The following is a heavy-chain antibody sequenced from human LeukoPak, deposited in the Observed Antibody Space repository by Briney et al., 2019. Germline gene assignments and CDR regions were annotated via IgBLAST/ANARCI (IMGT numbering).Heavy chain of an antibody. CDR1: GFTFSGYG. Sequence: PGGSLRLSCAASGFTFSGYGMHWVRQAPGKGLEWVAFIRYDGSNKYYADSVKGRFTISRDNSKNTLYLQMNSLRAEDTAVYYCARPFKSGYYYDTVPGYWGQGTLVTVSS. J-gene: IGHJ4*02. CDR3: ARPFKSGYYYDTVPGY. V-gene: IGHV3-30*02. CDR2: IRYDGSNK. D-gene: IGHD3-22*01.